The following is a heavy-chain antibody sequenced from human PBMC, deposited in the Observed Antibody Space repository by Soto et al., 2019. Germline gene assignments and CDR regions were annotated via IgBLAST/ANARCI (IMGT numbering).Heavy chain of an antibody. CDR3: ASRVRSSGWYYWFDP. Sequence: SVKVSCKSSGGTFSSHSINWVRQAPGQGLEWMGGIIPIFGPANFAQKFQGRVTITADESTSTAYMELSSLRSEDTAVYYCASRVRSSGWYYWFDPWGQGTLVTVSS. D-gene: IGHD6-19*01. CDR1: GGTFSSHS. CDR2: IIPIFGPA. V-gene: IGHV1-69*13. J-gene: IGHJ5*02.